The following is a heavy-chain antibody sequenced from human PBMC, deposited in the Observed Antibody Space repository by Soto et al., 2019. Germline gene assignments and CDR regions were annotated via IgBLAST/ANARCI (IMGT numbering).Heavy chain of an antibody. D-gene: IGHD6-19*01. V-gene: IGHV3-30*03. CDR3: ARDHAGDGSGWIIDY. CDR2: ISFDGNKK. J-gene: IGHJ4*02. CDR1: GFTFSSYA. Sequence: PGGSLRLSCAASGFTFSSYAMHWVRQAPGKGLEWVALISFDGNKKYYADSVKGRFTISRNNSKNTLHLQMNSLRAEDTALYYCARDHAGDGSGWIIDYWGQGTLVTVSS.